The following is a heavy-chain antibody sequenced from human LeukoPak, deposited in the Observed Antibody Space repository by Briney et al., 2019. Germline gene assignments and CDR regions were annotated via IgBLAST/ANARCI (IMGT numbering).Heavy chain of an antibody. Sequence: SETLSLTCTVSGGSISSYYWSWLRQPPGKGLEWIGYIYNSGSSNYNASLKSRGTISVGTSKNQFSLKLSSVTAADTAVYYCARVYYDSSGYQPRDAFDIWGQGTMVTVSS. CDR2: IYNSGSS. CDR1: GGSISSYY. J-gene: IGHJ3*02. D-gene: IGHD3-22*01. CDR3: ARVYYDSSGYQPRDAFDI. V-gene: IGHV4-59*01.